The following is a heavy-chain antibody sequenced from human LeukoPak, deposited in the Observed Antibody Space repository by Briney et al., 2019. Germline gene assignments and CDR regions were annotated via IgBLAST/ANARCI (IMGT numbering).Heavy chain of an antibody. D-gene: IGHD6-6*01. CDR1: GYSMSSGYY. V-gene: IGHV4-38-2*02. J-gene: IGHJ3*02. CDR3: ARGLEAARRLYDAFDI. Sequence: PSETLSLTCSVSGYSMSSGYYWSWIRQPPGKGLEWIGEINHSGSTNYNPSLKSRVTMSVDTSKNQFSLKLSSVTAADTAVYYCARGLEAARRLYDAFDIWGQGTMVTVSS. CDR2: INHSGST.